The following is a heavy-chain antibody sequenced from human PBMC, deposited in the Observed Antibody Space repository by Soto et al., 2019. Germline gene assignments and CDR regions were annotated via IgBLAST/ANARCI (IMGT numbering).Heavy chain of an antibody. CDR2: INPNSGGT. CDR3: ARQWLSHNYYYYGMDV. D-gene: IGHD3-22*01. Sequence: GASVKVSCKASGYTFTGYYMHWVRQAPGQGLEWMGWINPNSGGTNYAQKFQGWVTMTRDTSISTAYMELSRLRSDDTAVYYCARQWLSHNYYYYGMDVWGQGTTVTVSS. V-gene: IGHV1-2*04. CDR1: GYTFTGYY. J-gene: IGHJ6*02.